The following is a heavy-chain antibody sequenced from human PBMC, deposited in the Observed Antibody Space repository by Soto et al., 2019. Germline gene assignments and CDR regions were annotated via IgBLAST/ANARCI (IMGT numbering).Heavy chain of an antibody. Sequence: QVQLVQSGAEVKKPGSSVMVSCKASGGTFSSYAISWVRQAPGQGLEWMGGIIPIFGTANYAQKFQGRVTITADKSTSTAYMELSSLRSEDTAVYYCARDAVVPAAMGYYYDYGMDVWGQGTTVTVSS. CDR1: GGTFSSYA. CDR2: IIPIFGTA. CDR3: ARDAVVPAAMGYYYDYGMDV. D-gene: IGHD2-2*01. V-gene: IGHV1-69*06. J-gene: IGHJ6*02.